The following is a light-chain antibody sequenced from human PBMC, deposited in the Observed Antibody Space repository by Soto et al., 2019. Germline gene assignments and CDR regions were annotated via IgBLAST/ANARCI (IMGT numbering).Light chain of an antibody. CDR1: QDINRW. J-gene: IGKJ1*01. Sequence: DIQMTQSPSTLSASVGDRVTITYRASQDINRWLAWYQQKPGKAPKILIYNADTLESGVPSRFSGSGYGTEFILTISSLQPDDFATYYCRQFSLYWAFGQGTKV. V-gene: IGKV1-5*01. CDR2: NAD. CDR3: RQFSLYWA.